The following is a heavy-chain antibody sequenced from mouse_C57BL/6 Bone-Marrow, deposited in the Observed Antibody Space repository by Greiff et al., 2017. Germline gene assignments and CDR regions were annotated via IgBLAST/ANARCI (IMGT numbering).Heavy chain of an antibody. V-gene: IGHV1-52*01. CDR3: AREDSSGYSFAY. D-gene: IGHD3-2*02. CDR2: IDPSDSET. CDR1: GYTFTSYW. J-gene: IGHJ3*01. Sequence: VQLQQPGAELVRPGSSVKLSCKASGYTFTSYWMHWVKQRPIQGLEWIGNIDPSDSETHYNQKFKDKATLTADKSSSTAYMQLSSLTSEDSAVYYCAREDSSGYSFAYWGQGTLVTVSA.